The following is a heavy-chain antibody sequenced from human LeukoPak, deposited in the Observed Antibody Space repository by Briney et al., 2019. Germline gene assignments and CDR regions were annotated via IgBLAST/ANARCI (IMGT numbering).Heavy chain of an antibody. CDR3: ARDFTGYSSGWYGPLDAFDI. D-gene: IGHD6-19*01. CDR1: GGSISSYY. Sequence: SETLSLTCTVSGGSISSYYWSWIRQPAGKGLEWIGRIYTSGSTNYNPSLKSRVTMSVDTSKNQFSLKLSSVTAADTAVYYCARDFTGYSSGWYGPLDAFDIWGQGTMVTVSS. V-gene: IGHV4-4*07. J-gene: IGHJ3*02. CDR2: IYTSGST.